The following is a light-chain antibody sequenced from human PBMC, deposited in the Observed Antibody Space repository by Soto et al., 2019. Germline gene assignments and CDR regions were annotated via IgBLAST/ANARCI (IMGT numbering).Light chain of an antibody. CDR2: DAS. J-gene: IGKJ4*01. Sequence: EIVLTQSPATLSLSPGERATLSCRASQSVSSYLAWYQQKPGQAPRLLIYDASNRATGIPARFSGSGSGTDFTLTISSLEPDDFAVYYCQQRSNWPRALTFGGGTKVESK. CDR1: QSVSSY. CDR3: QQRSNWPRALT. V-gene: IGKV3-11*01.